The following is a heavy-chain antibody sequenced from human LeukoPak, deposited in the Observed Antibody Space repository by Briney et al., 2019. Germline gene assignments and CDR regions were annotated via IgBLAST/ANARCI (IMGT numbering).Heavy chain of an antibody. CDR2: INPNSGGT. CDR1: GYTFTGYY. Sequence: GASVKVSCKASGYTFTGYYTHWVRQAPGQRLEWMGWINPNSGGTNYAQKFQGRVTMTRDTSISTAYMELSRLRSDDTAVYYCARDYPRSLYSSGWYGNDYWGQGTLVTVSS. CDR3: ARDYPRSLYSSGWYGNDY. J-gene: IGHJ4*02. D-gene: IGHD6-19*01. V-gene: IGHV1-2*02.